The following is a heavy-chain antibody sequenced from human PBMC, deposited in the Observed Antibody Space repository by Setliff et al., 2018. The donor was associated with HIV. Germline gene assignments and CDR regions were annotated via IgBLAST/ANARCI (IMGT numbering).Heavy chain of an antibody. V-gene: IGHV3-48*01. CDR1: GFTFSSHS. Sequence: SLRLSCVASGFTFSSHSLNWVRQAPGKGLEWISYIDTTSRSTYYADSVKGRFTISRDNSKNTLFLQLNTLRPEDTAVSYWASARIPTGGTSTSLDYWGQGAL. CDR2: IDTTSRST. D-gene: IGHD1-1*01. J-gene: IGHJ4*02. CDR3: ASARIPTGGTSTSLDY.